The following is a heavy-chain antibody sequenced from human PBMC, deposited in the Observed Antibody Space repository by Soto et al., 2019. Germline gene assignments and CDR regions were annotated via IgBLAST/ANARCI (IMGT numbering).Heavy chain of an antibody. CDR2: ISTTSSYI. J-gene: IGHJ2*01. D-gene: IGHD3-16*02. CDR1: GFTFSSYN. CDR3: ARGPRYHWYFDL. V-gene: IGHV3-21*01. Sequence: PGGSLRLSCAASGFTFSSYNMNWVRQAPGKGLEWVSSISTTSSYIYYADSLKGRFTISRDNAENSLYLQMNSLRAEDTAVYYCARGPRYHWYFDLWGRGTLVTVSS.